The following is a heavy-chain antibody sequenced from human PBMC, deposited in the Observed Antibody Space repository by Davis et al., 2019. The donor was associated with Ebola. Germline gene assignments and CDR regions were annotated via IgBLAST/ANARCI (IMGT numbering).Heavy chain of an antibody. V-gene: IGHV3-21*01. CDR1: GFTFSGYW. J-gene: IGHJ4*02. Sequence: PGGSLRLSCAASGFTFSGYWMNWVRQAPGKGLEWVSSISSSSSYIYYADSMKGRFTISRDNAKNSLYLQMSSLRAEDTAVYYCARHEYSYGPFDYWGQGTLVTVSS. CDR2: ISSSSSYI. D-gene: IGHD4-11*01. CDR3: ARHEYSYGPFDY.